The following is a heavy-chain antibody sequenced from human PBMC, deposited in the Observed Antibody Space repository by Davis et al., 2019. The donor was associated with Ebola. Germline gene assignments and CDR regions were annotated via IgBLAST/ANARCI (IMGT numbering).Heavy chain of an antibody. Sequence: ETLSLTCTVSGGSISYYYWSWVRQAPGKGLEWVSVIYDHSTAYADSVRGRFIISRDKSNNTLYLEMNSLRVDDTAVYYCATTQWLREFDNWGQGTLVTVSS. CDR1: GGSISYYY. CDR3: ATTQWLREFDN. V-gene: IGHV3-53*05. CDR2: IYDHST. J-gene: IGHJ4*02. D-gene: IGHD6-19*01.